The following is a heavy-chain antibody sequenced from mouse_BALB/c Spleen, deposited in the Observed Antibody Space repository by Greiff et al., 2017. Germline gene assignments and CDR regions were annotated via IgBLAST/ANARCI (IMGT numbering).Heavy chain of an antibody. CDR2: ISSGGGST. CDR1: GFAFSSYD. D-gene: IGHD2-3*01. J-gene: IGHJ2*01. CDR3: ARVYDGYYFDY. V-gene: IGHV5-12-1*01. Sequence: EVKLVESGGGLVKPGGSLKLSCAASGFAFSSYDMSWVRQTPEKRLEWVAYISSGGGSTYYPDTVKGRFTISRDNAKNTLYLQMSSLKSEDTAMYYCARVYDGYYFDYWGQGTTLTVSS.